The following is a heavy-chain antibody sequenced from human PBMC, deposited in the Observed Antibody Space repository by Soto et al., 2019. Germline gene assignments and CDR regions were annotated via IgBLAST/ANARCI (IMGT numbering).Heavy chain of an antibody. D-gene: IGHD3-10*01. Sequence: RGESLKISCKGSGDSFTSYWIGWVRQMPGKGLEWMGIIYPGDSDTRYSPSFQGQVTISADKSISTAYLQWSSLKASDTAMYYCARGSYGSGSYPSPYYYGMDVWGQGTTVTVSS. J-gene: IGHJ6*02. CDR2: IYPGDSDT. V-gene: IGHV5-51*01. CDR3: ARGSYGSGSYPSPYYYGMDV. CDR1: GDSFTSYW.